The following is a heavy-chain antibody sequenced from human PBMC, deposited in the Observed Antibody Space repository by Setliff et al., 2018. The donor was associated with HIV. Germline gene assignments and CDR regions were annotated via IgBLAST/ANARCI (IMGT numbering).Heavy chain of an antibody. CDR1: GGSISSSTYY. Sequence: SETLSLTCTVSGGSISSSTYYWAWIRQPPGKGLEWIGTIYYSGSTYYNPSLKSRATISVDTSKNQFSLKLSSVTAADTAVYYCARDRSGSPSIWGQGTLVTVSS. CDR2: IYYSGST. V-gene: IGHV4-39*02. J-gene: IGHJ4*02. D-gene: IGHD1-26*01. CDR3: ARDRSGSPSI.